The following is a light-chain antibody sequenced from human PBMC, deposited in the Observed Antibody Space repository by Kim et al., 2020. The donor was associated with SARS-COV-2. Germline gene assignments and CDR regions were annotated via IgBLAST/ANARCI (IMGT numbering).Light chain of an antibody. CDR1: QSVSIY. CDR3: QQSNNWPLT. CDR2: DAS. V-gene: IGKV3-11*01. Sequence: EIVLTQSPATLSLSPGERATLSCRASQSVSIYLAWYQQKPGQAPRLLIYDASNRATGIPARFTGSGSGTDFSLTISSLEPEDFAVYYCQQSNNWPLTFGGGTKVDTK. J-gene: IGKJ4*01.